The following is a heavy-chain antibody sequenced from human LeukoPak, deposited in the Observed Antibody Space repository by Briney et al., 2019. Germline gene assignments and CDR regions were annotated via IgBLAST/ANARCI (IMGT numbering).Heavy chain of an antibody. CDR1: GGTFSSYA. J-gene: IGHJ4*02. CDR2: IIPIFGTA. D-gene: IGHD2-2*01. Sequence: SVKVSCKASGGTFSSYAISWVRQAPGQGLEWMGGIIPIFGTANYAQKFQGRVTITADESTGTAYMELSSLRSEDTAVYYCARGGRDCSSTSCYDGFDYWGQGTLVTVSS. V-gene: IGHV1-69*13. CDR3: ARGGRDCSSTSCYDGFDY.